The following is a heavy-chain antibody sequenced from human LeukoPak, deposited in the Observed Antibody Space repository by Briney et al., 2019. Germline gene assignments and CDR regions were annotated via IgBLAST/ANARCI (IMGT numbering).Heavy chain of an antibody. CDR1: GYTFTDYY. D-gene: IGHD2-2*01. V-gene: IGHV1-2*02. CDR3: ATGERLVPAAMWFDY. Sequence: ASVKVSCKASGYTFTDYYMHWVRQAPGQGLEWMGWINPKSGGRSYAQRFRGRVTMTRDTSISTAYMELSRLRSDDTAVYYCATGERLVPAAMWFDYWGQGTLVTVSS. J-gene: IGHJ4*02. CDR2: INPKSGGR.